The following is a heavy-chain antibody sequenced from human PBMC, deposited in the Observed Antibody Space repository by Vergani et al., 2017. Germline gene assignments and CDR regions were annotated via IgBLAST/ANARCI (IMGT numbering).Heavy chain of an antibody. D-gene: IGHD3-10*01. V-gene: IGHV4-30-2*01. CDR1: GGSISSGGYS. CDR2: IYHSGST. CDR3: AREGGSGSWDSDAFDI. J-gene: IGHJ3*02. Sequence: QLQLQESGSGLVKPSQTLSLTCAVSGGSISSGGYSWSWIRQPPGKGLEWIGYIYHSGSTYYNPSLKSRVTISVDRSKNQFSLKLSSVPAADTAVYYCAREGGSGSWDSDAFDIWGQGTMVTVSS.